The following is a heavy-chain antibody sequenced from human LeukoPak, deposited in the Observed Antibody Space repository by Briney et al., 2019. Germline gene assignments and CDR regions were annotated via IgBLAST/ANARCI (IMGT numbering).Heavy chain of an antibody. D-gene: IGHD6-19*01. CDR3: AKVRGIAVAHAFDI. J-gene: IGHJ3*02. CDR1: GFTFSSYG. CDR2: ISYDGSNK. Sequence: GGSLRLSCAASGFTFSSYGMHWVRQAPGKGLEWVAVISYDGSNKYYADSVKGRFTISRDNSKNTLYLQMNSLRAEDTAVYYCAKVRGIAVAHAFDIWGQGTMVTVSS. V-gene: IGHV3-30*18.